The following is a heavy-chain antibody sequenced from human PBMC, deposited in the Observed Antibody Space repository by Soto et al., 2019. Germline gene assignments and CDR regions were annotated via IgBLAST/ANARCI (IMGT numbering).Heavy chain of an antibody. D-gene: IGHD1-26*01. CDR1: GYTFTSYY. CDR2: INPSGGST. J-gene: IGHJ4*02. V-gene: IGHV1-46*01. CDR3: ARDFVSGYFDY. Sequence: ASVKVSCKASGYTFTSYYIHWVRQAPGQGLEWMGIINPSGGSTSYAQKFQGRVTMTRDTSTSTVYMELSSLRSEDTAVYYCARDFVSGYFDYWGQGTLVTVSS.